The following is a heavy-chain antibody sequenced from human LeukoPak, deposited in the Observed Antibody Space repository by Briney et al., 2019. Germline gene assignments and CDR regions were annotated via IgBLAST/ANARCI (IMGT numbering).Heavy chain of an antibody. CDR1: GGSISSGDYY. CDR3: ARVSASNWNYGGFDC. Sequence: PSQTLSLTCTVSGGSISSGDYYWTWIRQPPGKGLEYIGYIYYRRSTYYNPSLESRLTISLDTSKNQLSLKLSSVNAADTAVYYCARVSASNWNYGGFDCWGQGTLVTVSS. D-gene: IGHD1-7*01. V-gene: IGHV4-30-4*08. CDR2: IYYRRST. J-gene: IGHJ4*02.